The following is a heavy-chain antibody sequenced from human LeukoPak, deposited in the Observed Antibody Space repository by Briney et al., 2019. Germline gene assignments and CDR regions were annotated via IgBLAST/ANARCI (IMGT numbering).Heavy chain of an antibody. CDR2: INHSGST. CDR1: GGSFSGYY. J-gene: IGHJ4*02. Sequence: SETLSLTCAVYGGSFSGYYWSWIRQPPGKGLEWIGEINHSGSTNYNPSLKSRVTISVDTSKNQFSLKLSSVTAVDTAVYYCARVDVTMVRGVINGXIDYWGQGTLVTVSS. CDR3: ARVDVTMVRGVINGXIDY. D-gene: IGHD3-10*01. V-gene: IGHV4-34*01.